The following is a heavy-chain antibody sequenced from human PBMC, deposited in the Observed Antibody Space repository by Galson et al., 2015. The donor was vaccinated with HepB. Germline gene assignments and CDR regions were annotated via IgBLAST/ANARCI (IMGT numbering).Heavy chain of an antibody. D-gene: IGHD6-19*01. CDR1: GFTFSYYA. V-gene: IGHV3-23*01. CDR3: AKDMEWLVPIYHFDY. CDR2: ISGSGGST. Sequence: SLRLSCAASGFTFSYYAMHWVRQAPGKGLEWVSGISGSGGSTHCADSVKGRFTISRDNSKNTLYLQMNSLRAEDTAVYYCAKDMEWLVPIYHFDYWGQGTLLTVSS. J-gene: IGHJ4*02.